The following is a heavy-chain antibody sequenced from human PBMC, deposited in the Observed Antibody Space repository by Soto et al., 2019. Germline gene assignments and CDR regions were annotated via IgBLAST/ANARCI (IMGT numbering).Heavy chain of an antibody. CDR1: GFSFRDYG. V-gene: IGHV3-33*01. CDR3: ARIPHRYDALTGPGY. D-gene: IGHD3-9*01. J-gene: IGHJ4*02. CDR2: IFYDGSKT. Sequence: LRLSCAASGFSFRDYGMHWVRQAPGKGLDWVAVIFYDGSKTDYADSVKGRFTISRDNSENTLYLHLNSLRVEDTAIYYCARIPHRYDALTGPGYWGQGALVTVSS.